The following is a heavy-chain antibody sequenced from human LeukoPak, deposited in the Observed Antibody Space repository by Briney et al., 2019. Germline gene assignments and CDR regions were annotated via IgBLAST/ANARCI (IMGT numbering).Heavy chain of an antibody. CDR3: AKDPRGHSYGPNNWFDP. CDR1: GFTFSSYA. J-gene: IGHJ5*02. Sequence: GRSLRLSCAASGFTFSSYAMHWVRQAPGKGLEWVAVISYDGSNKYYADSVKGRFTISRGNSKNTLYLQMNSLRAEDTAMYYCAKDPRGHSYGPNNWFDPWGQGTLVTVSS. V-gene: IGHV3-30*04. CDR2: ISYDGSNK. D-gene: IGHD5-18*01.